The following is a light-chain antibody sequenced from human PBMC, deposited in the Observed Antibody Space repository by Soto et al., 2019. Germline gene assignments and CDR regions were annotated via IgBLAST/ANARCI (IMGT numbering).Light chain of an antibody. J-gene: IGLJ3*02. V-gene: IGLV1-47*01. CDR1: SSNIGSNY. CDR2: RKN. CDR3: ATWDDSLSGGV. Sequence: QSVLTQPPSASGTPGQRVTISCSGSSSNIGSNYVYWYQQLPGRAPKLLIYRKNQRPSGVPDRFSGSKSGTSASLAISGLRSEDEADYYCATWDDSLSGGVFGGGTKLTVL.